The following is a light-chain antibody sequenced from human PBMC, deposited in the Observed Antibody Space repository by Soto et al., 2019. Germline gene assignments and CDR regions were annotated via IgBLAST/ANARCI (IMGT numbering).Light chain of an antibody. J-gene: IGKJ4*01. Sequence: EIVMTQSPATLSMSPGERATLSCRASQSVSSNLAWYQQKPGQTPKLLIYVASTRATGIPARFSGSGSGTEFTLTLSSLQSEDFAVYYCQQYNVWPLTFGGGTKVEFK. V-gene: IGKV3-15*01. CDR3: QQYNVWPLT. CDR2: VAS. CDR1: QSVSSN.